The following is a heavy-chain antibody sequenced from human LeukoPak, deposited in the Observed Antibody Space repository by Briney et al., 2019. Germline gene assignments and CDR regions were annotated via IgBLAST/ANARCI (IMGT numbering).Heavy chain of an antibody. D-gene: IGHD1-1*01. V-gene: IGHV3-7*01. CDR2: INHEGGGI. Sequence: GGSLRLSCAASGFTFSESWMTWVRQVPGQGLEWVAHINHEGGGIQYVDSVKGRFTISRDNANGSVYLQMNSLRAEDTAIYHCATYINWVAGDVWGQGTTVIVSS. CDR3: ATYINWVAGDV. J-gene: IGHJ6*02. CDR1: GFTFSESW.